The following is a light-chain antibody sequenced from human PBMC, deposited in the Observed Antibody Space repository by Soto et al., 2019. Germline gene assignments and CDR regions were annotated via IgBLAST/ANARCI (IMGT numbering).Light chain of an antibody. V-gene: IGKV1-33*01. Sequence: DIQMTQSPSSLSASVGDRVTITCQASQDINNYLNWFQQKPGQAPKLLIYDASNLQTGVPSRFSGSGYGTDFTFTISSLQPEDIGTYYCQQYDNVPRTFGQGTRLEI. J-gene: IGKJ2*01. CDR1: QDINNY. CDR3: QQYDNVPRT. CDR2: DAS.